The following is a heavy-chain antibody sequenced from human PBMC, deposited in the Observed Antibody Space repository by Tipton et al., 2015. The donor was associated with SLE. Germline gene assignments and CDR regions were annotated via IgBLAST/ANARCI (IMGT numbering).Heavy chain of an antibody. V-gene: IGHV4-59*10. D-gene: IGHD3-3*01. CDR2: IYTSGST. Sequence: TLSLTCAVYGGSFSGYYWSWIRQPAGKGLEWIGRIYTSGSTNYNPSLKSRVTISVDTSKNQFSLKLSSVTAADTAVYYCARVLGVVKSCYMDVWGKGTTVTVSS. CDR3: ARVLGVVKSCYMDV. J-gene: IGHJ6*03. CDR1: GGSFSGYY.